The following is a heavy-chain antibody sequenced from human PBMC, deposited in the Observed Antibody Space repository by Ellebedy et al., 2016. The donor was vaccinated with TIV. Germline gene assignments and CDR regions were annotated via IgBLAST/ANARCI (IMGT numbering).Heavy chain of an antibody. CDR1: GFIFGDYW. Sequence: GGSLRLSXAASGFIFGDYWMSWVRQAPGQGLEWLSYISSSGSAKYYGGSVEGRFTISRDNAKNSLYLQMDSLRADDTAVYYCARGPVRSDYDYWGQGTLVTVSS. D-gene: IGHD6-6*01. CDR3: ARGPVRSDYDY. CDR2: ISSSGSAK. V-gene: IGHV3-11*01. J-gene: IGHJ4*02.